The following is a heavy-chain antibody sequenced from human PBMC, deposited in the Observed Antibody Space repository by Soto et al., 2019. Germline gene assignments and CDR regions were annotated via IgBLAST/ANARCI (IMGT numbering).Heavy chain of an antibody. CDR2: ISSSGSTI. CDR3: AREDPIQLWGAGAFDI. V-gene: IGHV3-11*01. D-gene: IGHD5-18*01. CDR1: GFTFSDYY. J-gene: IGHJ3*02. Sequence: XGSLRLSGAASGFTFSDYYMSWIRQAPGKGLEWVSYISSSGSTIYYADSVKGRFTISRDNAKNSLYLQMNSLRAEDTAVYYCAREDPIQLWGAGAFDIWGQGTMVPVSS.